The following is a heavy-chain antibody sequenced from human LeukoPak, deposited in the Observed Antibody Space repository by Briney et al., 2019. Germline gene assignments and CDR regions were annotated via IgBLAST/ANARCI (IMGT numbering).Heavy chain of an antibody. D-gene: IGHD1-20*01. CDR3: ARDLTGTGDY. CDR1: GFTFSGYS. V-gene: IGHV3-48*01. CDR2: ISSGGSTI. J-gene: IGHJ4*02. Sequence: PGGSLRLSCAASGFTFSGYSMNWVRQAPGKGLEWVSYISSGGSTIYYTDSVKGRFTISRDNAKYSLYLQMNSLRAEDTAVYYCARDLTGTGDYWGQGTLVTVSS.